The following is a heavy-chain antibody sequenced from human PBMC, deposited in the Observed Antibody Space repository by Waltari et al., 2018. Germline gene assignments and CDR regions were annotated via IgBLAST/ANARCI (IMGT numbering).Heavy chain of an antibody. CDR2: IIPICGTA. J-gene: IGHJ6*02. Sequence: QVQLVQSGAEVQKPGSSVQVSCKASVGTFSSYDISWVRQAPGQGLEWMGGIIPICGTANDAQKFQGRGTITTDESTSTAYMERSSLRAEDTAVYYCARGARSLYYYYYGMDVWGQGTTVTVSS. CDR1: VGTFSSYD. CDR3: ARGARSLYYYYYGMDV. V-gene: IGHV1-69*05.